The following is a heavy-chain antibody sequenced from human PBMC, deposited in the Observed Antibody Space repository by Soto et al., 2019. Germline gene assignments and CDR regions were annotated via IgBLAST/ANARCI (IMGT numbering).Heavy chain of an antibody. Sequence: QVQLVESGGGVVQPGGSLRLSCAASGIIFTGYGMHWVRQAPGQGLEWVGVIRYDGTNTYYADSVKGRFTISRDNSKNTLYLQMNSLRAEDTAVYYCARDGVGRTVFFGFFDYWGQGALVTVSS. V-gene: IGHV3-33*01. D-gene: IGHD1-26*01. CDR3: ARDGVGRTVFFGFFDY. J-gene: IGHJ4*02. CDR2: IRYDGTNT. CDR1: GIIFTGYG.